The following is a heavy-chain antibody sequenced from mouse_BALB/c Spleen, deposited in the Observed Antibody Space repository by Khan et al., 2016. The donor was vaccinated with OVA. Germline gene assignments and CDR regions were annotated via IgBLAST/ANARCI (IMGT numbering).Heavy chain of an antibody. Sequence: EVKLLESGPGLVKPSQSLSLTCTVTGYSITSDYAWNWIRQFPGNKLEWMGYISYSGSTNYNPSLKSRISITRDTSKNQFFLQLNSVTTEDTATXYCAGDGSRYNYAIDYWGQGTSVTVSS. CDR3: AGDGSRYNYAIDY. CDR1: GYSITSDYA. D-gene: IGHD2-3*01. V-gene: IGHV3-2*02. CDR2: ISYSGST. J-gene: IGHJ4*01.